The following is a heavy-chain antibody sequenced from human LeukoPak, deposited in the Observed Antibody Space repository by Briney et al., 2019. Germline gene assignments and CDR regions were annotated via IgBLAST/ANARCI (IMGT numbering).Heavy chain of an antibody. V-gene: IGHV1-18*01. D-gene: IGHD3-22*01. CDR3: ARDLWNFYDDSGYNRDFDS. Sequence: ASVKVSCKATSRISWGRQAPGQGLEWMGWVGTYRGDTYYAQKFQGRITVTTDTSTSTVYMELRNLRSDDTAVYYCARDLWNFYDDSGYNRDFDSWGQGTLVTVSS. J-gene: IGHJ5*01. CDR2: VGTYRGDT. CDR1: TSR.